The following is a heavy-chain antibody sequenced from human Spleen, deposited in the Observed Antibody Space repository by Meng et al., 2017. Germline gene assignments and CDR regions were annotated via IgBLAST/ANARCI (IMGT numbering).Heavy chain of an antibody. Sequence: GESLKISCAASGFTVSHNYMSWVRQAPGKGLEWVSVIYSGGNTYYADSVKGRFTISRDNSKNTLYLQMNSLRAEDTAVYYCAKGGLGELSFEGDYWGQGTLVTVSS. CDR1: GFTVSHNY. J-gene: IGHJ4*02. CDR2: IYSGGNT. V-gene: IGHV3-53*01. D-gene: IGHD3-16*01. CDR3: AKGGLGELSFEGDY.